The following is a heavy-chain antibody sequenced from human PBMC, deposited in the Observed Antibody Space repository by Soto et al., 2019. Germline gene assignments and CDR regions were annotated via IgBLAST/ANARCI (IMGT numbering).Heavy chain of an antibody. V-gene: IGHV4-4*02. Sequence: SETLSLTCAVSGGSISSSNWWSWVRQPPGKGLEWIGEIYHSGSTNYNPSLKSRVTISVDKSKNQFSLKLSSVTAADTAAYYCARAVRALDYYYGMDVWGQGTTVTVSS. CDR3: ARAVRALDYYYGMDV. CDR1: GGSISSSNW. CDR2: IYHSGST. D-gene: IGHD2-2*01. J-gene: IGHJ6*02.